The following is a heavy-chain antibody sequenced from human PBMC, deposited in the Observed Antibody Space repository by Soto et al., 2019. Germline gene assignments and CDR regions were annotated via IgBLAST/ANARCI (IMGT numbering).Heavy chain of an antibody. J-gene: IGHJ4*02. D-gene: IGHD4-17*01. CDR2: INQDGSES. V-gene: IGHV3-7*03. CDR1: GLTFRNDW. Sequence: EMQLVEYGGGLVQPGGSLRLSCAGSGLTFRNDWLSWVRQVPGKGLEWVANINQDGSESYYVDSVRGGVTISRDNVENSLYLHLNSLRPEDTAVYYCVVYGYGVSASAYWVQGTLVTVSS. CDR3: VVYGYGVSASAY.